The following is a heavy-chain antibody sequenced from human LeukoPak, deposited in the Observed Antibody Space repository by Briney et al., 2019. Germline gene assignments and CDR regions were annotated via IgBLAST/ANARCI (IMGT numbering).Heavy chain of an antibody. Sequence: GGSLRLSCAASGFTFSSYAMSWVRKAPGKGLEWVSGISGSGDNTYYADSVKGRFTISRDNSKNTLYVQVNSLGTEDTAAYYCAKGSYYDSSGSFYFDYWGQGTLVTVSS. CDR1: GFTFSSYA. CDR3: AKGSYYDSSGSFYFDY. CDR2: ISGSGDNT. V-gene: IGHV3-23*01. D-gene: IGHD3-22*01. J-gene: IGHJ4*02.